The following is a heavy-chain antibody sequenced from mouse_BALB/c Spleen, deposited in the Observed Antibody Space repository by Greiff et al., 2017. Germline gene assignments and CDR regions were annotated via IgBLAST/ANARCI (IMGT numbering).Heavy chain of an antibody. Sequence: EVQLVESGGGLVKPGGSLKLSCAASGFTFSSYAMAWVRQSPEKRLEWVAEISSGGSYTYYPDTVTGRFTISRDNAKNTLYMEMSSLRSEDTAMYYCAIMITTGSAWFDYWGQGTLVTVSA. CDR1: GFTFSSYA. D-gene: IGHD2-4*01. J-gene: IGHJ3*01. CDR2: ISSGGSYT. V-gene: IGHV5-9-4*01. CDR3: AIMITTGSAWFDY.